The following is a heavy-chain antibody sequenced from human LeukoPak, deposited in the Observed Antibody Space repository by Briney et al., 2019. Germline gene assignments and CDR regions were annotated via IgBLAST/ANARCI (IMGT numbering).Heavy chain of an antibody. Sequence: GGSLRLSCAASGFTLDDYGMSWVRHRPGRGLEWVSGINRNGGSTDYADSVKGRFTISRDNAKNSHFLQMNSLRVEDTALYYCARGFRNGPFDCWGQGTLVTVSS. D-gene: IGHD3-10*01. CDR3: ARGFRNGPFDC. CDR1: GFTLDDYG. CDR2: INRNGGST. J-gene: IGHJ4*02. V-gene: IGHV3-20*04.